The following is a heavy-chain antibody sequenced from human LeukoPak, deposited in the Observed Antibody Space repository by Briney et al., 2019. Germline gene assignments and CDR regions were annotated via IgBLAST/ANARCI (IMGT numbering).Heavy chain of an antibody. J-gene: IGHJ4*02. V-gene: IGHV1-18*01. CDR2: INTYNGNT. CDR3: ARDRSLIVGATISFFDY. Sequence: ASVKVSCKTSGYTFTSYGISWVRQAPGQGLEWMGWINTYNGNTHYAQKLQGRVTMTTDTSTSTAYMDLRSLRSDDTAVYYCARDRSLIVGATISFFDYWGQGTLVTVSS. CDR1: GYTFTSYG. D-gene: IGHD1-26*01.